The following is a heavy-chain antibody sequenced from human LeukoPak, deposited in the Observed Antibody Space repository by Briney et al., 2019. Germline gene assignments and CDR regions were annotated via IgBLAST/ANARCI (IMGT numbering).Heavy chain of an antibody. V-gene: IGHV4-59*01. CDR2: IYYTGST. D-gene: IGHD3-10*01. CDR1: GGSISSYY. CDR3: ARSDGSIRDAFDI. Sequence: SGTLSLTCTVSGGSISSYYWNWIRQPPGKGLEWIGYIYYTGSTNYNPSLNSRVTISVDMSKNQFSLRLSSVTAADTAVYYCARSDGSIRDAFDIWGQGTMVTVSS. J-gene: IGHJ3*02.